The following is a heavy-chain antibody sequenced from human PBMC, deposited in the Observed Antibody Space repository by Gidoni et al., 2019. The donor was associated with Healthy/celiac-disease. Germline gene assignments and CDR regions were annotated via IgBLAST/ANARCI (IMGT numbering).Heavy chain of an antibody. CDR3: AKSITGTTRGNY. CDR1: GFTFSSYA. J-gene: IGHJ4*02. Sequence: EVQLLESGGGLVQPGGSLRRSCAASGFTFSSYAMSWVRQDPGKGLEWFSAISGSGVSTYYADSVKGRFTISIDNSKNTRYLQMNSRRAEDTAVYYCAKSITGTTRGNYWGQGTLVTVSS. CDR2: ISGSGVST. V-gene: IGHV3-23*01. D-gene: IGHD1-7*01.